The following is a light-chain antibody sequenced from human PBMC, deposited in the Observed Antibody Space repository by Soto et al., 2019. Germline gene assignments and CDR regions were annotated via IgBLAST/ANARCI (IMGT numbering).Light chain of an antibody. V-gene: IGKV3-11*01. CDR1: QRVSNY. Sequence: PGDRVTLSCRASQRVSNYLSWYQQKPSQAPRLLIYEASKRATGIPARFSGSGSGTDFTLTISSLETEDFAVYFCQQYSRWPRETFGPGTKVDIK. J-gene: IGKJ3*01. CDR3: QQYSRWPRET. CDR2: EAS.